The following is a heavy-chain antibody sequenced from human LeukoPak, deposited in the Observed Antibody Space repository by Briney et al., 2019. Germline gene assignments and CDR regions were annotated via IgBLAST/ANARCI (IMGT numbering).Heavy chain of an antibody. CDR2: INPNSGGT. CDR1: GYTFTVYY. J-gene: IGHJ5*02. CDR3: ARDGIAAAGLYNWFDL. Sequence: ASVTVSFTASGYTFTVYYMHWVRQAQGQGIEWMGWINPNSGGTNYAQKFQGWVTMTRDTSISTAYMQLSRLRSDDTAVYYCARDGIAAAGLYNWFDLWGQGTLLTVSS. D-gene: IGHD6-13*01. V-gene: IGHV1-2*04.